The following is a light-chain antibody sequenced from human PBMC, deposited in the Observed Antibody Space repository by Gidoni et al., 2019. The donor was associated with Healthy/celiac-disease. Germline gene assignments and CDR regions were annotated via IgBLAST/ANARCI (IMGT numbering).Light chain of an antibody. CDR2: DAS. J-gene: IGKJ3*01. V-gene: IGKV1-33*01. CDR1: QDISNY. Sequence: NQINQSPSSLSASVGDRVTITCQASQDISNYLNWYQQKPGKAPKLLIYDASNLETGVPSRFSGSGSGTDFTFTISSLQPEDIATYYCQQYDNLPFTFGPGTKVDIK. CDR3: QQYDNLPFT.